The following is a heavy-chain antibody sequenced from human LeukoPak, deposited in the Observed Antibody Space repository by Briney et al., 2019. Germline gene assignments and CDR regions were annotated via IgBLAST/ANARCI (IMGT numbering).Heavy chain of an antibody. J-gene: IGHJ5*02. V-gene: IGHV4-4*07. Sequence: SETLSPTCTVSGGSISSYYWSWIRQPAGKGLEWIGRIYTSGSTNYNPSLKSRVTMSVDTSRNQFSLKLSSVTAADTAVYYCARDRDRSQGIRWFDPWGQGTLVTVSS. CDR1: GGSISSYY. CDR3: ARDRDRSQGIRWFDP. CDR2: IYTSGST. D-gene: IGHD6-13*01.